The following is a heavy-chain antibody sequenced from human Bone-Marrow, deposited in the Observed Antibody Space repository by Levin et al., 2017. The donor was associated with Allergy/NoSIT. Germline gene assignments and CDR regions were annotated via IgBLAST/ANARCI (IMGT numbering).Heavy chain of an antibody. V-gene: IGHV1-8*01. Sequence: ASVKVSCKASGYTFTSYDINWVRQATGQGLEWMGWMNPNSGNTGYAQKFQGRVTMTRNISISTAFMELSSLRSEDTAVYYCARGRSSGWYEHWFDPWGQGTLVTVSS. J-gene: IGHJ5*02. CDR3: ARGRSSGWYEHWFDP. CDR1: GYTFTSYD. CDR2: MNPNSGNT. D-gene: IGHD6-19*01.